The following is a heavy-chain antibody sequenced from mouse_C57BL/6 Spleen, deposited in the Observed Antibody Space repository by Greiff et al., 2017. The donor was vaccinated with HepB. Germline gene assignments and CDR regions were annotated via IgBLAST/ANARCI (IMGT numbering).Heavy chain of an antibody. J-gene: IGHJ2*01. CDR3: ARGGAYYLFDY. Sequence: VQLKESGGGLVKPGGSLKLSCAASGFTFSSYAMSWVRQTPEKRLEWVATISDGGSYTYYPDNVKGRFTISRDNAKNNLYLQMSHLKSEDTAMYYCARGGAYYLFDYWGQGTTLTVSS. CDR2: ISDGGSYT. V-gene: IGHV5-4*01. CDR1: GFTFSSYA. D-gene: IGHD1-1*01.